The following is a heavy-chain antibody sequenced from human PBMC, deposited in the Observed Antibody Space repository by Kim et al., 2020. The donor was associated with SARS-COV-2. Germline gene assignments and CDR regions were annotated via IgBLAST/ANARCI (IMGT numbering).Heavy chain of an antibody. CDR3: AKGSALIKSYYYYYGMDV. J-gene: IGHJ6*02. D-gene: IGHD2-8*01. V-gene: IGHV3-23*01. CDR2: ISGSGGST. CDR1: GFTFSSYA. Sequence: GGSLRLSCAASGFTFSSYAMSWVRQAPGKGLEWVSAISGSGGSTYYADSVKGRFTISRDNSKNTLYLQMNSLRAEDTAVYYCAKGSALIKSYYYYYGMDVWGQGTTVTVSS.